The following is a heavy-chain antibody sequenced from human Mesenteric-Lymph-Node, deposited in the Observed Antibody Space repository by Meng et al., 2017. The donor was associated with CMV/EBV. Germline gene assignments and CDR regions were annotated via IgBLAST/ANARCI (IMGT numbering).Heavy chain of an antibody. CDR3: AREAPSGSIVDP. D-gene: IGHD3-10*01. CDR1: GFTFSSYG. V-gene: IGHV3-30*02. J-gene: IGHJ5*02. CDR2: IRYDGSEK. Sequence: GESLKISCAASGFTFSSYGMHWVRQAPGKGLEWVAFIRYDGSEKYYVDSVKGRFTISRDNAKNSLYLQMNSLRAEDTAVYYCAREAPSGSIVDPWGQGTLVTVSS.